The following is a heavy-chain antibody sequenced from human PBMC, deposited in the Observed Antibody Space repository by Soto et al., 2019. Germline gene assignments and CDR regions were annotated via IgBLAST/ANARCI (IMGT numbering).Heavy chain of an antibody. D-gene: IGHD3-22*01. CDR2: IKSKTHGGTT. CDR1: GFTFSNTW. J-gene: IGHJ4*02. CDR3: TTTGGITIIVVEDTIDY. V-gene: IGHV3-15*01. Sequence: GGSLRLSCVASGFTFSNTWMTWVRQAPGKGLEWVGRIKSKTHGGTTDYAAPVKGRFTISREESKNTLYLQMNSLSTEDTAVYYCTTTGGITIIVVEDTIDYWGQGTMVTVSS.